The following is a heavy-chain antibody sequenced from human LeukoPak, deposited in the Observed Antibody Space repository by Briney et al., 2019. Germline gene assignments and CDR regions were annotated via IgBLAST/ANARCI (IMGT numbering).Heavy chain of an antibody. J-gene: IGHJ4*02. CDR3: AKERSFGPRDFDY. V-gene: IGHV3-30*18. CDR1: GFTLSSFG. D-gene: IGHD3-10*01. CDR2: ISYDGSVT. Sequence: GRSLRLSCAASGFTLSSFGMHWVRQAPGRGLEWMTVISYDGSVTYNADSVKGRFTISRDNSKNTLYLQMDSLRADDTAVYYCAKERSFGPRDFDYWGQGTLVTVSS.